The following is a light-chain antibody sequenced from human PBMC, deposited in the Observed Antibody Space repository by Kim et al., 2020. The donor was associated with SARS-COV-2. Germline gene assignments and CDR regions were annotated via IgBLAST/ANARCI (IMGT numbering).Light chain of an antibody. J-gene: IGLJ3*02. CDR2: SNN. CDR3: ASWDESLNGHV. Sequence: QSVLTQPPSASGTPGQRVTISCSGSSSSIGSNTVNWYQQLPGTAPKLLIYSNNQRPSGVPDRFSGSKSGTSASLAISGLQSEDEADYYCASWDESLNGHVFGGGTQLTVL. V-gene: IGLV1-44*01. CDR1: SSSIGSNT.